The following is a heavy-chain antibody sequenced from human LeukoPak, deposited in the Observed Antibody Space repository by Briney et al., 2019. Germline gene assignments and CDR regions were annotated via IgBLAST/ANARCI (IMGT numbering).Heavy chain of an antibody. J-gene: IGHJ6*02. V-gene: IGHV1-18*01. CDR1: GYTFTSYG. Sequence: GASVKVSCKASGYTFTSYGISWVRQAPGQGLEWMGWISAYNGNTNYAQKLQGRVTMTTDTSTSTAYMELRSLRSDDTAVYYCARDGIDYSNPFHSGMDVWGQGTTVTVSS. CDR3: ARDGIDYSNPFHSGMDV. D-gene: IGHD4-11*01. CDR2: ISAYNGNT.